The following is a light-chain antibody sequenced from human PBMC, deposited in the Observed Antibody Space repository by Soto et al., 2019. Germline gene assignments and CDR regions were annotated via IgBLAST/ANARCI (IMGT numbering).Light chain of an antibody. CDR2: AAS. J-gene: IGKJ4*01. CDR3: QQYDDRPLT. CDR1: QSIVTY. Sequence: DIQMAQSPSSLSASVGDRVTITCRASQSIVTYLNWYLQKPGKAPKLLIYAASNLQSGVPSRFSGSGSGTDFAFTISSLQPEDIATYYCQQYDDRPLTFGGGTKVDI. V-gene: IGKV1-33*01.